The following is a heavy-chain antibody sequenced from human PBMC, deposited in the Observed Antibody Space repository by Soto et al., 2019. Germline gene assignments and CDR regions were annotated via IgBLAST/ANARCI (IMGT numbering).Heavy chain of an antibody. V-gene: IGHV4-4*02. CDR3: ATLPPRIVTVLRPIPG. CDR2: IYHTGST. Sequence: QVVLQQSGPGLVRPSGTLSLSCAVSGDSISITHWWTWVRQPPGKGLEWIGEIYHTGSTTYNPSLKSRVTISVDKSNNQFSLRLTSVTAADTAVYYCATLPPRIVTVLRPIPGWGQGTLVTVSS. D-gene: IGHD2-15*01. CDR1: GDSISITHW. J-gene: IGHJ4*02.